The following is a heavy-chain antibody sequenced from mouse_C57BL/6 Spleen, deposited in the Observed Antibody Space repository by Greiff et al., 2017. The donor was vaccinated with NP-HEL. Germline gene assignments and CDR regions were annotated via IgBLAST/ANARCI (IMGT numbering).Heavy chain of an antibody. CDR3: ASGSNSWFAY. CDR2: INPSSGYT. Sequence: QVHVKQSGAELARPGASVKMSCKASGYTFTSYTMHWVKQRPGQGPEWIGYINPSSGYTKYNQKFKDKATLTADKSSSTAYMQLSSLTSEDSAVYYCASGSNSWFAYWGQGTLVTVSA. D-gene: IGHD2-5*01. CDR1: GYTFTSYT. J-gene: IGHJ3*01. V-gene: IGHV1-4*01.